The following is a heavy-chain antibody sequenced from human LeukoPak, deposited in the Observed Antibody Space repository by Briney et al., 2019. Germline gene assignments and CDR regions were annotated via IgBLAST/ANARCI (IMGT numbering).Heavy chain of an antibody. Sequence: PSETLSLTCTVSGGSISSSSYYWGWIRQPPGKGLEWIGSIYYSGSTYYNPSLKSRVTISVDTSKNQFSLKLSSVTAADTAVYYCARQTTVVTPDFGYWGQGTLVTVSS. CDR3: ARQTTVVTPDFGY. CDR2: IYYSGST. D-gene: IGHD4-23*01. CDR1: GGSISSSSYY. J-gene: IGHJ4*02. V-gene: IGHV4-39*01.